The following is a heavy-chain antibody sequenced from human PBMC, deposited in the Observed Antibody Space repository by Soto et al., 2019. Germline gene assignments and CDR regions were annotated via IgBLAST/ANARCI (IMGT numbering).Heavy chain of an antibody. J-gene: IGHJ4*02. V-gene: IGHV1-18*01. Sequence: QVQLVQSGDELKKPGASVKVSCKASDYTFNSYGISWVRMAPGQGLEWMGWLSGDNGDIKYAQKFQGRVTMTTDISTSTVYMELRSLSSDDTAVYFCAGSRGFGFDFWGQGTLVTVSS. D-gene: IGHD2-15*01. CDR3: AGSRGFGFDF. CDR2: LSGDNGDI. CDR1: DYTFNSYG.